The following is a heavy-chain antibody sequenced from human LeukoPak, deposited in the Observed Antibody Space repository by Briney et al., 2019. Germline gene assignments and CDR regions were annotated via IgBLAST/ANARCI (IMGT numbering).Heavy chain of an antibody. V-gene: IGHV1-69*06. J-gene: IGHJ4*02. CDR2: IIPIFDTP. Sequence: GASVKVSCKASGGTLSNYAIPWVRQAPGQGLEWMGRIIPIFDTPKYAQKFQGRVTITADKSTNTAYLELSSLRSEDTAVYYCAKGTTSSGFGYWGQGTLVTVSS. CDR1: GGTLSNYA. CDR3: AKGTTSSGFGY. D-gene: IGHD1-14*01.